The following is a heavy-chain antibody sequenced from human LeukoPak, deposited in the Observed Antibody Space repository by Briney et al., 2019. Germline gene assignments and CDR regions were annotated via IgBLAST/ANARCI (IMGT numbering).Heavy chain of an antibody. CDR3: ARGAVPVYDSSGYQTLLDY. CDR1: GFTFSSYA. D-gene: IGHD3-22*01. V-gene: IGHV3-30-3*01. CDR2: ISYDGSNK. J-gene: IGHJ4*02. Sequence: GGSLRLSCAASGFTFSSYAMHWVRQAPGKGLEWVAVISYDGSNKYYADSVKGRFTISRDNSKNTLYLQMNSLRAEDTAVYYCARGAVPVYDSSGYQTLLDYWGQGTLVTVSS.